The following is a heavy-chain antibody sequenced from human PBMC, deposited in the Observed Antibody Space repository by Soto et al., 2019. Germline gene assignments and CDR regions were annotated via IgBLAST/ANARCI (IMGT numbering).Heavy chain of an antibody. J-gene: IGHJ5*02. CDR1: VVSFSGYS. D-gene: IGHD1-26*01. V-gene: IGHV4-34*01. CDR2: IDHSGST. CDR3: ARALRGRSTSWFVP. Sequence: SETLSLTCAVYVVSFSGYSWSCIRHPPAKWLEWIGEIDHSGSTNYNPSLKSRVTISVDTSKNQFSLNLNSVTAADTALYYCARALRGRSTSWFVPWGQGTLVTVSS.